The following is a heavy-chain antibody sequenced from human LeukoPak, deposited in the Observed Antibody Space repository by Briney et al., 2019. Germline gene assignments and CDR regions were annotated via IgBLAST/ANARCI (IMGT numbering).Heavy chain of an antibody. J-gene: IGHJ4*02. D-gene: IGHD3-10*01. CDR3: SRERGLLFDY. CDR1: GFTFSSYE. CDR2: ISTSGSTI. Sequence: GGSLRLSCAASGFTFSSYEMNWVRQAPGKGLEWLSYISTSGSTIYYADSVRGRFTISRDNAKNSLYLQMNSLRAEDTALYYCSRERGLLFDYWGQGTLVTVSS. V-gene: IGHV3-48*03.